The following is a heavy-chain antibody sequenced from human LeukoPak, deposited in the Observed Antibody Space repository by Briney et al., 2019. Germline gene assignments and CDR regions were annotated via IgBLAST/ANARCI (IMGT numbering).Heavy chain of an antibody. D-gene: IGHD6-13*01. V-gene: IGHV3-23*01. CDR2: ISGSGGST. CDR3: AKGPKVIAAALGY. J-gene: IGHJ4*02. Sequence: GGSLRLSCAASGFTFSSYAMSWVRQAPEKGLEWVSGISGSGGSTYSADSVKGRFTISRDNSKNMLYLQMNSLRAEDTAVYYCAKGPKVIAAALGYWGQGTLVTVSS. CDR1: GFTFSSYA.